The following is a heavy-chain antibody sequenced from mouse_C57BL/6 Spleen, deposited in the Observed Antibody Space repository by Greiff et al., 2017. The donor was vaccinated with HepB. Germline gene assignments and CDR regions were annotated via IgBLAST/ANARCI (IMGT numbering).Heavy chain of an antibody. CDR3: ARTYDYGSSPWFAY. J-gene: IGHJ3*01. Sequence: VQLQQSGGGLVKPGGSLKLSCAASGFTFSDYGMHWVRQAPEKGLEWVAYISSGSSTIYYADTVKGRFTISRDNAKNTLFLQMTSLRSEDTAMYYCARTYDYGSSPWFAYWGQGTLVTVSA. D-gene: IGHD1-1*01. CDR1: GFTFSDYG. V-gene: IGHV5-17*01. CDR2: ISSGSSTI.